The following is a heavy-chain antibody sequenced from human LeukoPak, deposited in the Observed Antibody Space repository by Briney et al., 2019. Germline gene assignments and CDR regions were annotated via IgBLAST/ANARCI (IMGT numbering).Heavy chain of an antibody. Sequence: ASVKVSCKASGYTFTGYYMHWVRQAPGQGLEWMGRINPNSGGTNYAQKFQGRVTMTRDTSISTAYMELSRLRSDDTAVYYCARDLGPNYDSSGYYPAYCYYYMDVWGKGTTVTVSS. CDR1: GYTFTGYY. CDR3: ARDLGPNYDSSGYYPAYCYYYMDV. V-gene: IGHV1-2*06. CDR2: INPNSGGT. J-gene: IGHJ6*03. D-gene: IGHD3-22*01.